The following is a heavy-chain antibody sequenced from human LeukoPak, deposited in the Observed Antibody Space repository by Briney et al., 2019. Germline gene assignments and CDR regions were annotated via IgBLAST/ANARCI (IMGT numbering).Heavy chain of an antibody. CDR2: ITSDGSAT. CDR1: GLTFSSYW. J-gene: IGHJ2*01. Sequence: PGGSLRLSCAVSGLTFSSYWMHWVRHSPGKGLAWVSRITSDGSATDYADSVRGRFTVSRDNAKNTLFLHMDSLRVEDTAVYYCTRDASPGYFDLWGRGTRVTVAS. CDR3: TRDASPGYFDL. V-gene: IGHV3-74*01.